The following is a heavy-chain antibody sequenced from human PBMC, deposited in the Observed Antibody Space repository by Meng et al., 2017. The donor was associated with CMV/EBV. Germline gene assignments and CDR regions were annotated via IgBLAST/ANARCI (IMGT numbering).Heavy chain of an antibody. V-gene: IGHV3-20*04. D-gene: IGHD3-3*01. J-gene: IGHJ6*02. Sequence: GGSLRLSCAASGFTFDDYGMSWVRQAPGKGLEWVSGINWNGGSTGYADSVKGRFTISRDNSKNTLYLQMNSLRAEDTAVYYCAKCVTIFGGSYYYYYGMDVWGQGTTVTVSS. CDR1: GFTFDDYG. CDR2: INWNGGST. CDR3: AKCVTIFGGSYYYYYGMDV.